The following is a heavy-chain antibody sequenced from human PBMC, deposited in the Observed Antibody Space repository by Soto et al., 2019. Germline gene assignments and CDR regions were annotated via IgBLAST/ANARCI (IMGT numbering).Heavy chain of an antibody. CDR3: AALRFLEWLRRDDAFDI. J-gene: IGHJ3*02. V-gene: IGHV1-3*01. Sequence: QVQLVQSGAEVKKPGASVKVSCKASGYTFTSYAMHWVRQAPGQRLEWMGWINAGNGNTKYSQKFKGRVTITRDTSASTAYMELSSLRSEDTAVYYCAALRFLEWLRRDDAFDIWGQGTMVTVSS. CDR1: GYTFTSYA. CDR2: INAGNGNT. D-gene: IGHD3-3*01.